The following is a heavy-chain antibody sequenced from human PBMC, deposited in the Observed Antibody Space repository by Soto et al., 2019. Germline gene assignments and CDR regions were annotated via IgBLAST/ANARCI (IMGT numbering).Heavy chain of an antibody. CDR2: TSGSGGST. CDR1: GFTFSSYA. J-gene: IGHJ5*02. CDR3: EKVWDTAMVSDWFDP. D-gene: IGHD5-18*01. V-gene: IGHV3-23*01. Sequence: PAGSLTLSCAASGFTFSSYAISWVRQAPGKGLEWVSATSGSGGSTYYADSVKCRFTISRDNSKNTLYLQMNSLRAEDTAVYYCEKVWDTAMVSDWFDPWGQGTLVTVSS.